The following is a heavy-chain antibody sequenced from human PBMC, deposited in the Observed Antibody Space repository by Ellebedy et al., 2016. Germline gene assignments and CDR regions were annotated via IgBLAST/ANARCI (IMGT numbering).Heavy chain of an antibody. CDR2: ISSSGSTI. Sequence: GESLKISXAASGFTFSDYYMSWIRQAPGKGLEWVSYISSSGSTIYYADSVKGRFTISRDNAKNSLYLQMNSLRAEDTAVYYCAREGGMEGYSDYWGQGTLVTVSS. D-gene: IGHD5-24*01. CDR3: AREGGMEGYSDY. J-gene: IGHJ4*02. V-gene: IGHV3-11*01. CDR1: GFTFSDYY.